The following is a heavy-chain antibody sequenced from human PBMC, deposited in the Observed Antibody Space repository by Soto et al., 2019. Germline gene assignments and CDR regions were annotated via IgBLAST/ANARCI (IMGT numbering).Heavy chain of an antibody. CDR1: GFTFSTYS. J-gene: IGHJ4*02. CDR2: ISSSSSTI. V-gene: IGHV3-48*01. CDR3: AKFPGYYYDSTGYHFDY. Sequence: PGGSLRLSCAASGFTFSTYSMNWVRQAPGKGLEWVSYISSSSSTIYFADSVRGRFTISRDNAKNSLYLQMNSLRAEDTAVYYCAKFPGYYYDSTGYHFDYWSQGTLVTVSS. D-gene: IGHD3-22*01.